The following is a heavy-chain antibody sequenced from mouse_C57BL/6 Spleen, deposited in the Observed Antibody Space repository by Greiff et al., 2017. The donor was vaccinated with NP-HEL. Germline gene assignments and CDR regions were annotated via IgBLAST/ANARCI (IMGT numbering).Heavy chain of an antibody. CDR3: SRTEYSNYFDY. J-gene: IGHJ2*01. D-gene: IGHD2-5*01. CDR1: GYTFTSYW. Sequence: QVQLQQPGAELVRPGTSVKLSCKASGYTFTSYWMHWVKQRPGQGLEWIGVIDPSDSYTNYNQKFKGKATLTVDTSSSTAYMQLSSLTSEDSAVYDCSRTEYSNYFDYWGQGTTLTVSS. V-gene: IGHV1-59*01. CDR2: IDPSDSYT.